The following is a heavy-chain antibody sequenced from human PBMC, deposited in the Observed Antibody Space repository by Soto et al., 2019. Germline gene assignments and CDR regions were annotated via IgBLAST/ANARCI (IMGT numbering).Heavy chain of an antibody. J-gene: IGHJ6*02. CDR3: ARDQGGECLKGSGMDV. D-gene: IGHD3-10*01. CDR1: GDSISRYY. Sequence: QVQLQESGPGLVKPSETLSLTCTVSGDSISRYYWSWIRLSPGKGLEWIGYIYYSGETNYNPSVKSRVTISVDRTKNQFSLKLSSVTAADTAVYYCARDQGGECLKGSGMDVWGQGTTVTVSS. CDR2: IYYSGET. V-gene: IGHV4-59*01.